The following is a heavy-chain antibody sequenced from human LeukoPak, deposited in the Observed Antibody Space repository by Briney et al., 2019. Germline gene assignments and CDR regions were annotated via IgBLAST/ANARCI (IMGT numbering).Heavy chain of an antibody. CDR2: ISSASSTI. CDR3: ARLGYCGGGRCYSDFT. J-gene: IGHJ5*02. D-gene: IGHD2-15*01. Sequence: GGSLRLSCTASGFTFSTYSMNWVRQAPGKGLEWVSYISSASSTIHYADSVKGRFTISRDNAENSLYLQMNSLRDEDTAVYYCARLGYCGGGRCYSDFTWGQGALVTVSS. CDR1: GFTFSTYS. V-gene: IGHV3-48*02.